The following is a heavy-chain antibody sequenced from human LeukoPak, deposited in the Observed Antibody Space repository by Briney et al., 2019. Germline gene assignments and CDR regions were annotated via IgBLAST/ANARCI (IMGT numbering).Heavy chain of an antibody. J-gene: IGHJ4*02. V-gene: IGHV1-46*01. CDR1: GYTFTSYY. Sequence: ASVKVSFKASGYTFTSYYMHWVRQAPRLGLEWMGIMNPSGGGTSYAQKFQGRVTMTRDTSTSTVYMELSSLTSEDTAVYYCARDFDASRFLEWLGGPDYWGQGTLVTVSS. CDR3: ARDFDASRFLEWLGGPDY. CDR2: MNPSGGGT. D-gene: IGHD3-3*01.